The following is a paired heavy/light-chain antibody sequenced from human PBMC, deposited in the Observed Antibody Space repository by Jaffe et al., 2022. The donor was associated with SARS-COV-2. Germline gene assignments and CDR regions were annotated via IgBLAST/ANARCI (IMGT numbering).Light chain of an antibody. CDR1: QSVSGY. Sequence: EIVLTQSPATLSMFPGERATLSCRASQSVSGYLAWYQQKPGQAPRLLIYAASNRAAGIPARFSAYGSGTDFTLTISSLEPEDFAVYYCQQRSSWPRTFGQGTRVEIK. J-gene: IGKJ1*01. V-gene: IGKV3-11*01. CDR3: QQRSSWPRT. CDR2: AAS.
Heavy chain of an antibody. Sequence: EVQLLESGGGLVQPGGSLRLSCAASGFTFSSYAMGWVRQAPGKGLEWVSIISGSGDTTYYTDSVKDRFTITRDNSKNTLYLQMNSLRAEDTAVYYCAKDGWRVPGTTWGYPDSWGQGTLVTVSS. CDR3: AKDGWRVPGTTWGYPDS. CDR2: ISGSGDTT. J-gene: IGHJ4*02. V-gene: IGHV3-23*01. D-gene: IGHD6-19*01. CDR1: GFTFSSYA.